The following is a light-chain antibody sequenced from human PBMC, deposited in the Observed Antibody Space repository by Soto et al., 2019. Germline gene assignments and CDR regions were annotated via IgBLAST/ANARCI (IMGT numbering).Light chain of an antibody. V-gene: IGLV1-40*01. CDR1: SSDIGAGYR. J-gene: IGLJ3*02. CDR2: DNT. CDR3: SSYTSSSTWV. Sequence: QSVLTQPPSVSGAPGERVTISCTGSSSDIGAGYRVRWYQQVPGTAPKLLIYDNTNRPSGVPARFSGSKSGTSASLAISGLQAEDEADYYCSSYTSSSTWVFGGGTKLTVL.